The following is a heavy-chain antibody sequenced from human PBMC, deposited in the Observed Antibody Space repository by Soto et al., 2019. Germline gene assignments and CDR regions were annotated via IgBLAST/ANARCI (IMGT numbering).Heavy chain of an antibody. CDR1: GFTFDDYN. V-gene: IGHV3-43*01. J-gene: IGHJ4*02. CDR3: AKGGPRSALDY. D-gene: IGHD2-15*01. CDR2: ITWDGRTT. Sequence: EVQLVESGGVVVQPGGSLRLSCAASGFTFDDYNMNWVRQAPGEGLEWVSLITWDGRTTYYGDFVKGRFTISRDNSKNSLFLQMNSLTTEDTALYYCAKGGPRSALDYWGQLTLVTVSS.